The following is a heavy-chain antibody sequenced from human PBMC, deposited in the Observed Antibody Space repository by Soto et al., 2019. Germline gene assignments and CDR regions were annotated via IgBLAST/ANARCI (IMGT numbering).Heavy chain of an antibody. D-gene: IGHD6-13*01. CDR1: GGSFSGYY. CDR2: INHSGST. J-gene: IGHJ4*02. V-gene: IGHV4-34*01. Sequence: SETLSLTCAVYGGSFSGYYWSWIRQPPGKGLEWIGEINHSGSTNYNPSLKSRVTISVDTSKNQFSLKLSSVTAADTAVYYCARGSIAAAGRIDYWGQGTLVTVSS. CDR3: ARGSIAAAGRIDY.